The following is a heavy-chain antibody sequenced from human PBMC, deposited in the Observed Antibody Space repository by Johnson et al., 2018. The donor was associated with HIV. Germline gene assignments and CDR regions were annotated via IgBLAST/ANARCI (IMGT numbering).Heavy chain of an antibody. CDR1: GFTFSSYG. V-gene: IGHV3-30*02. CDR2: IRYDGSNK. Sequence: QVQLVESGGGVVQPGGSLRLSCAASGFTFSSYGMHWVRQAPGKGLEWVAFIRYDGSNKYYADSVKGRFTISRANSKNTLYLQMNSLRAEDTAVYYCAKDEGSGYSYDAFDIWGQGTMVTVSS. J-gene: IGHJ3*02. D-gene: IGHD3-3*01. CDR3: AKDEGSGYSYDAFDI.